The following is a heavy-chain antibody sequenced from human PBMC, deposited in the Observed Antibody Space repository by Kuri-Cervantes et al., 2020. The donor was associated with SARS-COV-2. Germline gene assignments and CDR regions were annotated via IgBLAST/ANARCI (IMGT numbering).Heavy chain of an antibody. CDR2: ISAYNGNT. CDR1: GYTFTSYG. J-gene: IGHJ4*02. CDR3: ASGGYSYGWPSMAYCGGDCYSGFVY. V-gene: IGHV1-18*01. Sequence: ASVKVSCKASGYTFTSYGISWVRQAPGQGLEWMGWISAYNGNTNFAQNLQGRVTMTTDTFSSTAYMELSSLRSEDTAVYYCASGGYSYGWPSMAYCGGDCYSGFVYWGQGTLVTVSS. D-gene: IGHD2-21*01.